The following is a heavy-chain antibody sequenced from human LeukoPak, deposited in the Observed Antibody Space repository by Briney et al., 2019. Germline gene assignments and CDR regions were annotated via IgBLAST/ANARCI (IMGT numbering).Heavy chain of an antibody. CDR3: ARGGSYLDY. CDR1: GGSISSYY. D-gene: IGHD1-26*01. Sequence: SETLSLTCTVSGGSISSYYWSWLRQPPGKGLEWIGYIYYSGSTNYNPSLKSRVTISVDTSKNQFSLKLSSVTAADTAVYYCARGGSYLDYWGQGTLVTVSS. CDR2: IYYSGST. V-gene: IGHV4-59*01. J-gene: IGHJ4*02.